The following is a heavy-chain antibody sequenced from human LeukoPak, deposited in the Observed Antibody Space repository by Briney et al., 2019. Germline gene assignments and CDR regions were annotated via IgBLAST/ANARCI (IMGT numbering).Heavy chain of an antibody. V-gene: IGHV3-23*01. CDR2: ISGSGGST. CDR3: AKAAKYYFGSDTYYYFDY. Sequence: GGSLRLSCAASGFTFSSYAMSWVRQAPGKGLEWVSAISGSGGSTYYADSVKGRFTISRDNSKNTLYLQMNSLRAEDTAVYYCAKAAKYYFGSDTYYYFDYWGQGILVTVSS. J-gene: IGHJ4*02. D-gene: IGHD3-10*01. CDR1: GFTFSSYA.